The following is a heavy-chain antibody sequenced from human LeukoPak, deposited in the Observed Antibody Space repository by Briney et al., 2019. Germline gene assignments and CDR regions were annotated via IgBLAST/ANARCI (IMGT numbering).Heavy chain of an antibody. CDR3: ARHGVGATPDYYYMDV. D-gene: IGHD1-26*01. V-gene: IGHV4-39*01. CDR2: IYYSGST. Sequence: SETLSLTCTVSGGSISSSSYFWGWIRPPPGEGLEWIGCIYYSGSTYYTPSHKSRVTISVDTSKNQIPLKLSSVTAADTAVHYCARHGVGATPDYYYMDVLGKGTTVTVSS. J-gene: IGHJ6*03. CDR1: GGSISSSSYF.